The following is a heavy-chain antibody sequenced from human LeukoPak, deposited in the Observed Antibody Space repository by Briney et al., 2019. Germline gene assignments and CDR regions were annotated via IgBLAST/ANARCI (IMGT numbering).Heavy chain of an antibody. D-gene: IGHD6-19*01. CDR1: GGSSSMSSYY. Sequence: PSETLSLTCTVSGGSSSMSSYYWGWVRQPPGEGLEWIGSVYYSGSAYYSPSFKSRVTISVDTSKNQFSLKLSSVTAADTAVYYCARHGAVAGTNYYYYYGMDVWGQGTTVTVSS. J-gene: IGHJ6*02. CDR3: ARHGAVAGTNYYYYYGMDV. CDR2: VYYSGSA. V-gene: IGHV4-39*01.